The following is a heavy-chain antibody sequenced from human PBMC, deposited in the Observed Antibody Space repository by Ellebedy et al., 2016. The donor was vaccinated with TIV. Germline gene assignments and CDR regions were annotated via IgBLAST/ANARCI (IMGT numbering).Heavy chain of an antibody. Sequence: GESLKISCAVSGFTVATNHMNCVRQAPGKGLDLFSDIYSDGSTYYHDSVKGRFTISRDNSKNTLYLQMNSLTVEDTAVYFCAREPVPTWAFDYWGQGTLVTVSS. D-gene: IGHD4-11*01. V-gene: IGHV3-66*01. J-gene: IGHJ4*02. CDR2: IYSDGST. CDR1: GFTVATNH. CDR3: AREPVPTWAFDY.